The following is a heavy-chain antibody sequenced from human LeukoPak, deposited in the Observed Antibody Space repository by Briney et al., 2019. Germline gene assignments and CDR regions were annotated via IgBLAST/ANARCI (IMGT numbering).Heavy chain of an antibody. J-gene: IGHJ4*02. CDR1: GFIFSHHG. Sequence: PGGSLRLSCAASGFIFSHHGMNWVRQAPGKGLEWVSGIRTDGATTYYADSVKGRFIISRDNSKNTVYLQMNSLSAEDAAVYYCVKDDGWVQYANWGQGTLVTVSS. CDR3: VKDDGWVQYAN. V-gene: IGHV3-23*01. CDR2: IRTDGATT. D-gene: IGHD5-24*01.